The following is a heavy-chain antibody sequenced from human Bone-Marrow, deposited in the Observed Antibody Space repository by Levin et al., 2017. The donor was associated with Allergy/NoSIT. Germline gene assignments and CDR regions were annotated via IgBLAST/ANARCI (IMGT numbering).Heavy chain of an antibody. CDR2: ISYDGSNK. V-gene: IGHV3-30*18. D-gene: IGHD4-23*01. CDR3: AKDLGPPGGNRIAYYYYYGMDV. Sequence: GESLKISCAASGFTFSSYGMHWVRQAPGKGLEWVAVISYDGSNKYYADSVKGRFTISRDNSKNTLYLQMNSLRAEDTAVYYCAKDLGPPGGNRIAYYYYYGMDVWGQGTTVTVSS. J-gene: IGHJ6*02. CDR1: GFTFSSYG.